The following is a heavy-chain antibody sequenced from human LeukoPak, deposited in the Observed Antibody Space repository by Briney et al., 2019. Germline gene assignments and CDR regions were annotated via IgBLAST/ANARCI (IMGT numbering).Heavy chain of an antibody. D-gene: IGHD6-19*01. J-gene: IGHJ4*02. CDR1: GFTFSSYS. V-gene: IGHV3-21*01. Sequence: GGSLRLSCAASGFTFSSYSMNWVRQAPGKGLEWVSSISSSSSYIYYADSVKGRFTISRNNAKNSLYLQMNSLRAEDTAVYYCARDGIAVAGIPFDYWGQGTLVTVSS. CDR3: ARDGIAVAGIPFDY. CDR2: ISSSSSYI.